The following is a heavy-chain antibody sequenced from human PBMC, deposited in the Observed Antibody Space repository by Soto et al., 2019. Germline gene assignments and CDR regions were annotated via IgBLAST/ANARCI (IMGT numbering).Heavy chain of an antibody. CDR3: ARDLDYVWGSYRNYYYYGMDV. CDR1: GFTFSSYG. CDR2: IWYDGSNK. J-gene: IGHJ6*02. D-gene: IGHD3-16*02. Sequence: GGSLRLSCAASGFTFSSYGMHWVRQAPGKGLEWVAVIWYDGSNKYYADSVKGRFTISRDNSKKTLYLQMNSLRAEDTAVYYCARDLDYVWGSYRNYYYYGMDVWGQGTTVTVSS. V-gene: IGHV3-33*01.